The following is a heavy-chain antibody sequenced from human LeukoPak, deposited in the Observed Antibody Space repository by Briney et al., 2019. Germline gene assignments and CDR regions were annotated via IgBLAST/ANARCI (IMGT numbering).Heavy chain of an antibody. J-gene: IGHJ4*02. D-gene: IGHD2-21*02. Sequence: SVKVSCKASGDTFSKYTINWVRQAPGQGLEWMGGIIPIFGTANYAQKFQGRVTITADESTSTAYMELSSLRSEDTAVYYCARDYCGGDCYSHYWGQGTLVTVSS. V-gene: IGHV1-69*13. CDR3: ARDYCGGDCYSHY. CDR1: GDTFSKYT. CDR2: IIPIFGTA.